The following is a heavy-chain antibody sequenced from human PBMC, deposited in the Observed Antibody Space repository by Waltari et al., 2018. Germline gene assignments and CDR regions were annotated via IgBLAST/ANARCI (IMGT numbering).Heavy chain of an antibody. CDR3: AKDHGIAY. Sequence: QLLESGGGLVQPGGSLRLSCSDSGLTFSLFAMSWVRQAPGKGLDWVSGISNSGADTYYTDSVEGRFTISRDNSKKTLYLQMNTLRVEDTAVYYCAKDHGIAYWGQGTLVTVSS. J-gene: IGHJ4*02. CDR2: ISNSGADT. CDR1: GLTFSLFA. V-gene: IGHV3-23*01. D-gene: IGHD2-21*01.